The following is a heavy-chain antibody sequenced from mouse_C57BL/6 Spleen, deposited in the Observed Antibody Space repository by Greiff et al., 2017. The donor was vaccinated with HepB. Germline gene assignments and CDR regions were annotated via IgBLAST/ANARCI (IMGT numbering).Heavy chain of an antibody. D-gene: IGHD2-1*01. CDR2: INYDGSST. CDR3: ARDDLHSHFDY. J-gene: IGHJ2*01. CDR1: GFTFSDYY. Sequence: DVKLVESEGGLVQPGSSMKLSCTASGFTFSDYYMAWVRQVPEKGLEWVANINYDGSSTYYLDSLKSRFIISRDNAKNILYLQMSSLKSEDTATYYCARDDLHSHFDYWGQGTTLTVSS. V-gene: IGHV5-16*01.